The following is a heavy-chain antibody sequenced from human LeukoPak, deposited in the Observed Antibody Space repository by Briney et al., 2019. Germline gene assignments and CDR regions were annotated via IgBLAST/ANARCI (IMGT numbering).Heavy chain of an antibody. CDR2: IGSSGGPT. Sequence: GGSLRLSCAASGFTFNNYGMSWVRQAPGKGLEWVSAIGSSGGPTYYANSVKGRFTISRDNSKNTLYLHMNSLSAEDTAVYYCAKDIDNGDYVVYWGQGTLVTVSS. J-gene: IGHJ4*02. D-gene: IGHD4-17*01. CDR1: GFTFNNYG. CDR3: AKDIDNGDYVVY. V-gene: IGHV3-23*01.